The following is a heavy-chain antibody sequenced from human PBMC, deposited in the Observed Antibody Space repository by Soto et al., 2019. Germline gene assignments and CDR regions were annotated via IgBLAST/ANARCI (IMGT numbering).Heavy chain of an antibody. CDR2: ISSSSSYT. Sequence: QVQLVESGGGLVKPGGSLRLSCAASGFTFSDYYMSWIRQAPGKGLEWVSYISSSSSYTNYADSVKGRFTISRDNAKKSLYLQMNSLRGEGKGVYYWGRDRVKFTVTRGGVYWGQGTLVTVSS. J-gene: IGHJ4*02. V-gene: IGHV3-11*05. CDR3: GRDRVKFTVTRGGVY. CDR1: GFTFSDYY. D-gene: IGHD4-17*01.